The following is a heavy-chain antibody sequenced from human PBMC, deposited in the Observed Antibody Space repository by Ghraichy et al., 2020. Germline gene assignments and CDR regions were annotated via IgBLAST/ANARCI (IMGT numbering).Heavy chain of an antibody. J-gene: IGHJ6*02. CDR1: GFSLTSARMG. V-gene: IGHV2-26*01. CDR3: ARTVAGSGGYSLGD. Sequence: SGPTLVKPTETLTLTCTVSGFSLTSARMGVTWIRQPPVKALEWLAHLFSDDGESRSTSLKSMFTISQDTAQSRVVLTMTDMVPVDTATYYCARTVAGSGGYSLGDWGRGATATVSS. CDR2: LFSDDGE. D-gene: IGHD3-10*01.